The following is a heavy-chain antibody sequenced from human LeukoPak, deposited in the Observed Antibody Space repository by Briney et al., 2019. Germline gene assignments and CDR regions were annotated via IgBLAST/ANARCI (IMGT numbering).Heavy chain of an antibody. CDR3: VLMPGY. V-gene: IGHV4-39*01. CDR1: GGSITRGTYY. CDR2: FYHSGST. Sequence: PSETLSLTCTVSGGSITRGTYYWGWIRQPPGKGLEWIGSFYHSGSTYYNPSLRSRVTISVDTSRSQFSLKLASVTAADTAVYYCVLMPGYWGQGILVTVSS. J-gene: IGHJ4*02. D-gene: IGHD3-16*01.